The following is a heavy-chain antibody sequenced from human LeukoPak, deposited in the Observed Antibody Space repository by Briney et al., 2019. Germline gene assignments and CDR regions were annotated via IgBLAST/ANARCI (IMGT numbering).Heavy chain of an antibody. V-gene: IGHV4-31*03. Sequence: SENLSLTCTVSGGSISSGGYYWSWIRQHPGKGLEWIGYIYYSGSTYYNPSLKSRVTISVDTSKNQFSLKLSSVTAADTAVYYCVSYYYDSSGYYYDYWGQGTLVTVSS. CDR2: IYYSGST. CDR1: GGSISSGGYY. D-gene: IGHD3-22*01. J-gene: IGHJ4*02. CDR3: VSYYYDSSGYYYDY.